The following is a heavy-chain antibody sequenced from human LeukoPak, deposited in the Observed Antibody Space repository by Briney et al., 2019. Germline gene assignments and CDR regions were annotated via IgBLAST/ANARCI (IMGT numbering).Heavy chain of an antibody. CDR2: SYNTGGT. Sequence: SETLSLTCTVSGGSISSYYWSWIRQPPGKGLEWIEYSYNTGGTIYNPSLKSRVTISVDTSQNQFSLKLSSVTAADTAVYYCARHGGSWTFDYWGQGILVAVSS. J-gene: IGHJ4*02. CDR3: ARHGGSWTFDY. D-gene: IGHD6-13*01. CDR1: GGSISSYY. V-gene: IGHV4-59*08.